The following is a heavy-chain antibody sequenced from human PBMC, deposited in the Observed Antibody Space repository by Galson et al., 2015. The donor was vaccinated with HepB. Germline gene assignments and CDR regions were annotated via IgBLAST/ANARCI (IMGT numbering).Heavy chain of an antibody. CDR1: GFSLGSNGVG. Sequence: PALVKPTQTLTLTCTFSGFSLGSNGVGVGWTRQPPGKALEWLALVFWDDNKRYSPSLKNRLTITKDTSKSQVVLTMTNVDPVDTATYFCVHWPQIGTLFDYWGQGTLVTVSS. V-gene: IGHV2-5*02. J-gene: IGHJ4*02. D-gene: IGHD6-13*01. CDR3: VHWPQIGTLFDY. CDR2: VFWDDNK.